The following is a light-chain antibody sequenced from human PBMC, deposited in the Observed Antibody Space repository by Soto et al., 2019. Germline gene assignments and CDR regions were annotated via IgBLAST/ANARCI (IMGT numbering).Light chain of an antibody. CDR2: SAS. J-gene: IGKJ4*01. Sequence: DIQLTKSPSFLSAFVGDTVTITCRASQAMSTYLAWYQQKPGKVPKLLIRSASTLQSGVPPRFSGGGSGTEFTLTISTLQPADSGIYYCQQLNGYQLAFGGGTNVEIK. V-gene: IGKV1-9*01. CDR1: QAMSTY. CDR3: QQLNGYQLA.